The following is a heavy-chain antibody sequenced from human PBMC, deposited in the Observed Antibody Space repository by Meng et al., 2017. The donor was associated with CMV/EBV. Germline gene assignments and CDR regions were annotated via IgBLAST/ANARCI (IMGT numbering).Heavy chain of an antibody. Sequence: GESLKISCAASGFTFSNAWKSWVRQAPGKGLEWVGRIKSKTDGGTTDYAAPVKGRFTISRDDSKNTLYLQMNSLKTEDTAVYYCTTDSIVGATVFDYWGQGTLVTVSS. CDR2: IKSKTDGGTT. V-gene: IGHV3-15*01. CDR3: TTDSIVGATVFDY. D-gene: IGHD1-26*01. J-gene: IGHJ4*02. CDR1: GFTFSNAW.